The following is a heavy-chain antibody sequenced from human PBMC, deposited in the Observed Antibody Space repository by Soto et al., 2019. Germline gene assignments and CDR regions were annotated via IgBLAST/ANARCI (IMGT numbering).Heavy chain of an antibody. CDR1: GFTFSSYG. CDR3: AKGDHYDSSTFAD. D-gene: IGHD3-22*01. J-gene: IGHJ4*02. V-gene: IGHV3-30*18. Sequence: QVQLVESGGGVVQPGRSLRLSCAASGFTFSSYGMHWVRQAPGKGLERVAVISYDARNQYYADSAKGRVTICRDNSRNILYLQINSLRPEDTAVYYCAKGDHYDSSTFADWGQGTLVTVSS. CDR2: ISYDARNQ.